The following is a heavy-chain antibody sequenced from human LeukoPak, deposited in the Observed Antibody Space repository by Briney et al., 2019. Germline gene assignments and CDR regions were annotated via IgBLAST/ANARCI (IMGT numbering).Heavy chain of an antibody. CDR3: ARSREIVVVAAIFDY. V-gene: IGHV1-2*06. D-gene: IGHD2-21*02. CDR2: INPNSGGT. J-gene: IGHJ4*02. CDR1: GYTFTGYY. Sequence: ASVNVSCKASGYTFTGYYMHWVRQAPGQGLEWMGRINPNSGGTNYAQKFQGRVTMTRDTSISTAYMELSRLRSGDTAVYYCARSREIVVVAAIFDYWGQGTLVTVSS.